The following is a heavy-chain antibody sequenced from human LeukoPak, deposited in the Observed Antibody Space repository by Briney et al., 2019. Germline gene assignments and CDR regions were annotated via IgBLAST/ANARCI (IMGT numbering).Heavy chain of an antibody. CDR3: ARGGYDNLTGFDY. V-gene: IGHV4-38-2*01. CDR2: IYHSGST. D-gene: IGHD3-9*01. J-gene: IGHJ4*02. CDR1: GYSISSCYF. Sequence: PSETLSLTCAVSGYSISSCYFWGGLRPPPGGRLEWSGSIYHSGSTYYTPSLKSRVTISVDTSKNQFPLKPSSVTATDTAVYYCARGGYDNLTGFDYWGQGTLVTVSS.